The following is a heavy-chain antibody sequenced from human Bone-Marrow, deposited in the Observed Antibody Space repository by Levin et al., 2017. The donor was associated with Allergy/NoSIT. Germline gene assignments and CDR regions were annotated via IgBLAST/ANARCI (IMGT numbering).Heavy chain of an antibody. CDR3: ARTRANWGFIKYYYYGMDV. V-gene: IGHV6-1*01. D-gene: IGHD7-27*01. Sequence: SQTLSLTCAISGDSVSSTSAAWNWIRQSPSRGLEWLGRTYYRSKWYNDYAVSVKSRITINPDTSKNQFSLQLNSVTPEDTAVYYCARTRANWGFIKYYYYGMDVWGQGTTVTVSS. CDR1: GDSVSSTSAA. J-gene: IGHJ6*02. CDR2: TYYRSKWYN.